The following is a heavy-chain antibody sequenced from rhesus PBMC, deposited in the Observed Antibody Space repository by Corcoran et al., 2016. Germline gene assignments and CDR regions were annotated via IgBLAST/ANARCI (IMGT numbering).Heavy chain of an antibody. J-gene: IGHJ5-1*01. CDR2: ISGSGGGT. D-gene: IGHD6-31*01. V-gene: IGHV4-173*01. CDR1: GDSISSNW. Sequence: QLQLQESGPGLVKPSETLSLTCAVSGDSISSNWWSWIRQPPGKGLEWMGRISGSGGGTSYNTYLESRVTISTDTSKNQLSLKLISVTAADTAVCYCARAAAGTYRFDVWGPGVLVTVSS. CDR3: ARAAAGTYRFDV.